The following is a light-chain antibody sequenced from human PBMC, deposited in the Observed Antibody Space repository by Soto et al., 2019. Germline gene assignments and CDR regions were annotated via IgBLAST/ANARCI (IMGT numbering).Light chain of an antibody. J-gene: IGKJ1*01. CDR2: DAS. CDR1: PSVSSN. CDR3: QQRSNWRHT. Sequence: EIVLTQSPGTLSLSPGQSSTLSCRASPSVSSNLAWHQQKPGQAPRILMYDASTRATGISARFSGSGSGTEFTLTISSLEPEDFAVYYCQQRSNWRHTFGQGTKVDIK. V-gene: IGKV3-11*01.